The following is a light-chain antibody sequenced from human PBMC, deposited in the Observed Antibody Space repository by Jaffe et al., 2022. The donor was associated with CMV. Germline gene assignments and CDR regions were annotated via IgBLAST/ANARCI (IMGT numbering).Light chain of an antibody. J-gene: IGKJ4*01. CDR2: AAS. CDR3: QQSYSVRSPLT. Sequence: DIQMTQSPASLSASVGDRVTITCRASQSISSYLNWYQHRPGKAPKLLIYAASNLESGVPSRFRGSGSGTDFTLTISNLQPEDFATYYCQQSYSVRSPLTFGGGTRVEI. V-gene: IGKV1-39*01. CDR1: QSISSY.